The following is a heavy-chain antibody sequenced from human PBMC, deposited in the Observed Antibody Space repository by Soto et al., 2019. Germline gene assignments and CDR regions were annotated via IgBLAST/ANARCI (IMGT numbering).Heavy chain of an antibody. CDR1: GGSFSGYY. CDR2: INHSGST. D-gene: IGHD3-10*01. J-gene: IGHJ6*02. V-gene: IGHV4-34*01. CDR3: ARGGWFGQRYYYYGMDV. Sequence: QVQLQQWGAGLLKPSETLSLTCAVYGGSFSGYYWSWIRQPPGKGLVWIGEINHSGSTNYNPSLKSRVTISVDTSKNQFSLKLSSVTAADTAVYYCARGGWFGQRYYYYGMDVWGQGTTVTVSS.